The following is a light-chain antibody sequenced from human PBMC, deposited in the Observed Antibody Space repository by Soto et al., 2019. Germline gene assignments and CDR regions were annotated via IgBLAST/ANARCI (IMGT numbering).Light chain of an antibody. V-gene: IGKV3-15*01. CDR2: HAS. CDR1: QSVSNN. CDR3: QQYNEWPLT. Sequence: EIVMTQCPATLSVSPGERATLSCRASQSVSNNLAWYQQKPGQAPRLLIYHASTGATGIPARFSGSGSGTELTLTISSVQSEDFAVYYCQQYNEWPLTFGGGTKVEIK. J-gene: IGKJ4*01.